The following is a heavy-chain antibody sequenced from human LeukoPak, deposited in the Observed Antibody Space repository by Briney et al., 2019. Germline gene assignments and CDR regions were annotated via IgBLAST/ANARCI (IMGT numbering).Heavy chain of an antibody. V-gene: IGHV1-24*01. J-gene: IGHJ4*02. Sequence: ASVKVSCKVSGYTLTELSMHWVRQAPGQGLEWMGGFDPEDGETIYAQKLQGRVTMTEDTSTSTAYMELSSLRSEDTAVYYCGTGRIMITFGGVIVIPPLGYWGQGTLVTVSS. CDR2: FDPEDGET. D-gene: IGHD3-16*02. CDR3: GTGRIMITFGGVIVIPPLGY. CDR1: GYTLTELS.